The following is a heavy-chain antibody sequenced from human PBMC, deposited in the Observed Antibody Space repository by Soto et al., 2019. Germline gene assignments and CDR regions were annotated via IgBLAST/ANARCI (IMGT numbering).Heavy chain of an antibody. J-gene: IGHJ3*02. D-gene: IGHD6-6*01. CDR1: GYTFTSYG. CDR2: ISAYNGNT. CDR3: AREKNEYSSSFDAFDI. V-gene: IGHV1-18*01. Sequence: ASVKVSCKASGYTFTSYGISWVRQAPGQGLEWTGWISAYNGNTNYAQKLQGRVTMTTDTSTSTAYMELRSLRSDDTAVYYCAREKNEYSSSFDAFDIWGQGTMVTVSS.